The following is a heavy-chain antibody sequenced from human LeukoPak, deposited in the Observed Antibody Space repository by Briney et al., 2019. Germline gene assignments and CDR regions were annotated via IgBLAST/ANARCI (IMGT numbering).Heavy chain of an antibody. CDR1: GGSISSYY. CDR3: ARVKGLITMVRAQNYYYGMDV. Sequence: SETLSLTCTVSGGSISSYYWSWIRQPPGKGLEWIGYIYYSGSTNYNPSLKSRVTISVDTSKNQFSLKLSSVTAADTAVYYCARVKGLITMVRAQNYYYGMDVWGQGTTVTVSS. CDR2: IYYSGST. D-gene: IGHD3-10*01. V-gene: IGHV4-59*01. J-gene: IGHJ6*02.